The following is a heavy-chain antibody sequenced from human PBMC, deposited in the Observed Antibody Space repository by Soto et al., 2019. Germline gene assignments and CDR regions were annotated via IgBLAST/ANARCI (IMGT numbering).Heavy chain of an antibody. V-gene: IGHV1-69*13. D-gene: IGHD4-4*01. CDR2: INPIFGTI. Sequence: SVKVSCKASGGTFSRYPIAWVRQAPGHGLEWMGQINPIFGTISHAQNFQGRITITADESTSTAYMELSSLRSDDTAVYYCARPRTVAATKGYDYWGQGTLVTVSS. CDR3: ARPRTVAATKGYDY. CDR1: GGTFSRYP. J-gene: IGHJ4*02.